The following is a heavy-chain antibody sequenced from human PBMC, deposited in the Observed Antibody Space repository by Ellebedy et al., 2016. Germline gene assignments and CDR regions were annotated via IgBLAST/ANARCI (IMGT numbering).Heavy chain of an antibody. CDR2: ISSSGSTI. Sequence: GESLKISCAASGFTFTDYYMSWIRQAPGKGLEWVSYISSSGSTIYYADSLKGRFTIPRDNAKNSLYLQMNSLRVEDTAVYYCARPRGYSYGGFDYWGQGTLVTVSS. CDR3: ARPRGYSYGGFDY. J-gene: IGHJ4*02. CDR1: GFTFTDYY. D-gene: IGHD5-18*01. V-gene: IGHV3-11*01.